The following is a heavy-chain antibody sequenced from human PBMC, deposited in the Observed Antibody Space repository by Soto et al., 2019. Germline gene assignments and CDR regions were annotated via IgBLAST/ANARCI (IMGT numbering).Heavy chain of an antibody. V-gene: IGHV3-21*01. CDR1: GFTFSSYS. D-gene: IGHD6-13*01. Sequence: GGSLRLSCAASGFTFSSYSMNWVRQAPGKGLEWVSSISSSSSYIYYADSVKGRFTISRDNAKNSLYLQMNSLRAEDTAVYYCARESIAAAGSYYGMDVWGQGTTVTVSS. CDR3: ARESIAAAGSYYGMDV. CDR2: ISSSSSYI. J-gene: IGHJ6*02.